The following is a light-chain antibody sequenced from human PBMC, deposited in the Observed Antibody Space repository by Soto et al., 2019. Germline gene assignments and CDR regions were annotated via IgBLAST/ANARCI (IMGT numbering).Light chain of an antibody. J-gene: IGKJ2*01. CDR1: QSVSSSY. Sequence: EIVLTQSPGTLSLSPGERATLSCRASQSVSSSYLTWYQQKPGQSPRLLIYGASTRATGVPERFSGRGSGTDFILTISRLEPEDFAVYFCQLYGDSPLYTFGQGTKLEIK. V-gene: IGKV3-20*01. CDR2: GAS. CDR3: QLYGDSPLYT.